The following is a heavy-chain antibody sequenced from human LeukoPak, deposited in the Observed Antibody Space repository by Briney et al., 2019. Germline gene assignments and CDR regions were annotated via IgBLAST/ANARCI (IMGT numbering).Heavy chain of an antibody. CDR3: VRGYSFGPYGMDV. Sequence: PGGSLRLSCAASGFTFSTYAMTWVRQAPGKGLEWVSTIDSVRNTHYADSVKGRFTISRDNSKNTLYLQMSSLRAEDTAVYFCVRGYSFGPYGMDVWGQGTTVTVSS. V-gene: IGHV3-23*01. CDR1: GFTFSTYA. J-gene: IGHJ6*02. CDR2: IDSVRNT. D-gene: IGHD2-15*01.